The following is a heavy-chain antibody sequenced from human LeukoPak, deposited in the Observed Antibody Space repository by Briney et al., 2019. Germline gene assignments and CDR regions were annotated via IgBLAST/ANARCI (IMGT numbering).Heavy chain of an antibody. J-gene: IGHJ6*03. CDR3: ARALYYYDSSGYDQGYYYYYMDV. Sequence: SETLSLTCTVSGGSISSGGYYWSWIRLHPGKGLEWIGYIYYSGSTYYNPSLKSRVTISVDTSKNQFSLKLSSVTAADTAVYYCARALYYYDSSGYDQGYYYYYMDVWGKGTTVTVSS. CDR1: GGSISSGGYY. CDR2: IYYSGST. V-gene: IGHV4-31*03. D-gene: IGHD3-22*01.